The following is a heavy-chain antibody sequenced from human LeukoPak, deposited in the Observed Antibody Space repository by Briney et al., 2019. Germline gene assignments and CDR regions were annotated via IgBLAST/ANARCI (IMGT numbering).Heavy chain of an antibody. Sequence: GGSLRLSCAASGFTFSSYWMHWVRQAPGKGLVWVSRINSVGSSTSYADSVKGRFTISRDNAKNTLYLQMNGLRAEDTAVYYCAKDQTYYYDGRGYYSGEDAFDIWGQGTMVTVSS. D-gene: IGHD3-22*01. CDR1: GFTFSSYW. J-gene: IGHJ3*02. CDR3: AKDQTYYYDGRGYYSGEDAFDI. V-gene: IGHV3-74*01. CDR2: INSVGSST.